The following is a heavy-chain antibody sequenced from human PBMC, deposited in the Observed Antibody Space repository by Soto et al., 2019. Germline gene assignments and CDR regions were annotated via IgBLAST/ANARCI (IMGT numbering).Heavy chain of an antibody. D-gene: IGHD3-22*01. CDR3: ATDWKYYYDSSGFGY. Sequence: ASVKVSCKVSGYTLTELSMHWVRQAPGKGLEWMGGFDPEDGETIYAQKCQGRVTMNEDTSTDTAYMELSSLRSEDTAVYYCATDWKYYYDSSGFGYWGQGTLVTVSS. V-gene: IGHV1-24*01. CDR1: GYTLTELS. J-gene: IGHJ4*02. CDR2: FDPEDGET.